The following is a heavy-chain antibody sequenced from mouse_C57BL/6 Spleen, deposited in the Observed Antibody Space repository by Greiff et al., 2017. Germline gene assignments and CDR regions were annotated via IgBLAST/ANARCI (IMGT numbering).Heavy chain of an antibody. CDR3: ARGGYSNYAMDY. V-gene: IGHV1-61*01. Sequence: QVQLQQPGAELVRPGSSVKLSCKASGYTFTSYWMDWVKQRPGQGLEWIGNIYPSDSETPYNQKFKDKATLTVDKSSSTAYMQLSSLTSEDSAVYYCARGGYSNYAMDYWGQGTSVTVSS. CDR2: IYPSDSET. CDR1: GYTFTSYW. D-gene: IGHD2-5*01. J-gene: IGHJ4*01.